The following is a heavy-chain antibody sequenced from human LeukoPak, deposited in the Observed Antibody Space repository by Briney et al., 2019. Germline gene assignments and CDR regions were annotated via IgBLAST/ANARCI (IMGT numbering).Heavy chain of an antibody. CDR3: ARGDGYSTNFDY. Sequence: SVKVSCKASGGTFSSYAISWVRQAPGQGLEWMGRIIPILGIADYAQKFQGRVTITADKSTSTAYMELSSLRSEDTAVYYCARGDGYSTNFDYWGQGTLVTVSS. V-gene: IGHV1-69*04. CDR1: GGTFSSYA. CDR2: IIPILGIA. D-gene: IGHD5-24*01. J-gene: IGHJ4*02.